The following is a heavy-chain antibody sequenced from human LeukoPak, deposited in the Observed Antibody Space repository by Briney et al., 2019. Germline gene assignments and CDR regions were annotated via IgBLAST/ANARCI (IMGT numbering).Heavy chain of an antibody. J-gene: IGHJ4*02. D-gene: IGHD6-19*01. CDR1: GFTFSSYS. CDR2: ISSSSYI. V-gene: IGHV3-21*04. CDR3: ARVYSSGLPDY. Sequence: PGGSLRLSCAASGFTFSSYSMNWVRQAPGKGLEWVSSISSSSYIYYADSVKGRFTISRDNAKSSLYLQMNSLRAEDTAVYYCARVYSSGLPDYWGQGTLVTVSS.